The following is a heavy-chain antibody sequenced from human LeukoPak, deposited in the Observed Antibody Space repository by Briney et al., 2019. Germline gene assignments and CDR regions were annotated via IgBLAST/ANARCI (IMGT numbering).Heavy chain of an antibody. D-gene: IGHD4-17*01. CDR3: TTLGTTTVTAGDYYYYGMDV. V-gene: IGHV3-15*01. CDR2: IKSKTDGGTT. Sequence: GGSLRLSCAASGFTFSNAWMSWVRQAPGKGLEWVGRIKSKTDGGTTDYAAPVKGRFTISRDDSKNTLYLQMNSLKTEDTAVYYCTTLGTTTVTAGDYYYYGMDVWGQGTTVTVSS. J-gene: IGHJ6*02. CDR1: GFTFSNAW.